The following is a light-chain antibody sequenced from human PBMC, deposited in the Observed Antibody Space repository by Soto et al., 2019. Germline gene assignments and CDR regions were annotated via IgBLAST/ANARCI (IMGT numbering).Light chain of an antibody. Sequence: QSVLTQPASVSGSPGQSITISCTGTSSDVGGYNYVSWFQQHPGKAPNLMIYDVYRRPSGVSYRFSGSKSGNTASLTISGLQAEAEADYYCSSYTTRSTVVFGGGTKVTVL. CDR3: SSYTTRSTVV. CDR2: DVY. J-gene: IGLJ2*01. CDR1: SSDVGGYNY. V-gene: IGLV2-14*01.